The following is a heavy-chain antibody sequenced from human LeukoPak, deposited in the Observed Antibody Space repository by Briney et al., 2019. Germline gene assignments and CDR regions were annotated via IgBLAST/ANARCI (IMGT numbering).Heavy chain of an antibody. Sequence: TGGSLRLSCAASGFSFSDEDMSWIRQAPGQGLEWVSYISSSGDYTNHADSVKGRFTISRDNAKNSLYLQMNILRAEDTAVYYCARSRGAGPGAHFDNSGQGILGTVSS. CDR3: ARSRGAGPGAHFDN. D-gene: IGHD6-19*01. V-gene: IGHV3-11*03. CDR1: GFSFSDED. CDR2: ISSSGDYT. J-gene: IGHJ4*02.